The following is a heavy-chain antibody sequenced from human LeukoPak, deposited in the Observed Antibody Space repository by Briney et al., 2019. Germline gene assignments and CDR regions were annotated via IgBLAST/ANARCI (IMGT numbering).Heavy chain of an antibody. D-gene: IGHD4-23*01. V-gene: IGHV3-74*01. CDR1: GFTPISYW. CDR2: INSDGSTT. Sequence: PGGSLSLACAASGFTPISYWTHSGRRTPRKGLVWVSRINSDGSTTNYAECVKGRFTISRDNARNTLYLQMNDVRVEDTAVYYGVRDTVRWYVFDYWGQGALVTVSS. CDR3: VRDTVRWYVFDY. J-gene: IGHJ4*02.